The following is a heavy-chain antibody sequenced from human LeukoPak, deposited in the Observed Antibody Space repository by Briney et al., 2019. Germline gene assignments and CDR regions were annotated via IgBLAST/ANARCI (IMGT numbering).Heavy chain of an antibody. CDR2: ISGTGGAT. CDR3: VKDPRDTYGTNWFVS. J-gene: IGHJ5*01. V-gene: IGHV3-23*01. D-gene: IGHD2-21*01. CDR1: GFIFGTYA. Sequence: GGSLRLSCVASGFIFGTYAMSWVRQAPGKGLQWVSQISGTGGATWYAGFARDRFTISRDNSKKTLYLQMSGLRVEDTAMYYCVKDPRDTYGTNWFVSWGQGTLLIVSS.